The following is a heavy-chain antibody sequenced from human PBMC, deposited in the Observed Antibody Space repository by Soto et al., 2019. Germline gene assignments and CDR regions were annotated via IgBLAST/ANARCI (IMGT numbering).Heavy chain of an antibody. J-gene: IGHJ5*02. D-gene: IGHD2-2*01. CDR2: ISGSGGST. CDR1: GFTFSSYA. CDR3: ARARYIVVVAAAWCDP. Sequence: EVKLLESGGGLVQPGGSLRLSCAASGFTFSSYAMSWVRQAPGKGLEWVSAISGSGGSTYYPDSVKGRFTISRDNSTHTLDLKMICLRTDDKAVYYCARARYIVVVAAAWCDPWGQGTLVTVSS. V-gene: IGHV3-23*01.